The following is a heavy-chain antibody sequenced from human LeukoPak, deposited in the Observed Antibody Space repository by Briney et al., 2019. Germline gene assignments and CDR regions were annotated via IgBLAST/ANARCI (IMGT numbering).Heavy chain of an antibody. V-gene: IGHV3-30*04. CDR2: ISYDGSNK. Sequence: GGSLRLSCAASGFTFSSYAMHWVRQAPGKGLEWVAVISYDGSNKYYADSVKGRFTISRDNAKNTLYLQMNNLRAEDTAVYYCARDLSFGAPYNWFDPWGQGTLVTVSS. J-gene: IGHJ5*02. D-gene: IGHD3-10*01. CDR3: ARDLSFGAPYNWFDP. CDR1: GFTFSSYA.